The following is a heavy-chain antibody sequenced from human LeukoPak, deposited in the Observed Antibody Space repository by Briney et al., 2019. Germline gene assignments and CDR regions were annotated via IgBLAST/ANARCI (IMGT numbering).Heavy chain of an antibody. CDR3: ARHLYYYGMDV. V-gene: IGHV4-59*08. J-gene: IGHJ6*02. Sequence: SETLSLTCAVYGGSFSGYYWSWFRQPPGKGLEWIGYIYYSGSTNYNPPLKSRVTISVDTSKNQFSLKLSSVTAADTAVYYCARHLYYYGMDVWGQGTTVTVSS. CDR1: GGSFSGYY. CDR2: IYYSGST.